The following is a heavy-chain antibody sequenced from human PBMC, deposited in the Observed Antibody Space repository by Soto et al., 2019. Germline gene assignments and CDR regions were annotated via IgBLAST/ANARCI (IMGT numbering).Heavy chain of an antibody. Sequence: WRSLRLSCSASGFTVSNSYMSWVLKAPGKGLEWFSVISGSGDSTYYADSVKGRFTISRDNSKNTLYLQMNSLRAEDTAVYYCARRGPGTYFDYWGQRTLVTVSS. J-gene: IGHJ4*02. CDR1: GFTVSNSY. V-gene: IGHV3-23*01. CDR2: ISGSGDST. CDR3: ARRGPGTYFDY. D-gene: IGHD6-13*01.